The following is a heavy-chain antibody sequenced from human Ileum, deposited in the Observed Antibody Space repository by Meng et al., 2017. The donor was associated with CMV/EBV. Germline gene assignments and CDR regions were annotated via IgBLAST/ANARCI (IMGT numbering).Heavy chain of an antibody. CDR3: ARDQTPVVPAAPGDY. CDR1: GYTFTSYG. V-gene: IGHV1-18*01. Sequence: GESLKISCKASGYTFTSYGISWVRQAPGQGLEWMGWISAYNGNTNYAQKLQGRVTMTTDTSTSTAYMELRSLRSDDTAVYYCARDQTPVVPAAPGDYWGQGTLVTVSS. D-gene: IGHD2-2*01. CDR2: ISAYNGNT. J-gene: IGHJ4*02.